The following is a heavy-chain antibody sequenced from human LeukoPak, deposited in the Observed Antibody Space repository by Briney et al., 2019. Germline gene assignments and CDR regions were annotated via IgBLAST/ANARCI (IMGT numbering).Heavy chain of an antibody. CDR3: ARTRDLYGEDFDY. J-gene: IGHJ4*02. CDR1: GFTFSSYG. D-gene: IGHD4-17*01. V-gene: IGHV3-33*01. CDR2: IWYDGSNK. Sequence: PGGSLRLSCAASGFTFSSYGMHWVRQAPGKGLEWVAVIWYDGSNKYYADSVKGRFTISRDNSKNTLYLQMNSLRAEDTAVHYCARTRDLYGEDFDYWGQGTLVTVSS.